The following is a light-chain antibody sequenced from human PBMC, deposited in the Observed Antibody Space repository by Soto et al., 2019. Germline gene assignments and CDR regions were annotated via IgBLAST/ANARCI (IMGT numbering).Light chain of an antibody. CDR1: SSDVGGYNY. CDR2: DVS. V-gene: IGLV2-14*01. J-gene: IGLJ1*01. Sequence: QSALTQPASVSGSPGQSITISCTGTSSDVGGYNYVSWYQQHPGKAPKLMIYDVSNRLSGVSHRFSGSKSGNTASLTISGLQAEDEADYYCSSYTSSSNYVFGTGTKLTVL. CDR3: SSYTSSSNYV.